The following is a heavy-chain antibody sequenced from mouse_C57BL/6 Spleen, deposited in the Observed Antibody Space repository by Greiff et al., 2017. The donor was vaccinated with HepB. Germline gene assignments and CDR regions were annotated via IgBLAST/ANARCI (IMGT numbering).Heavy chain of an antibody. CDR3: TRAHYGSSHYYAMDY. D-gene: IGHD1-1*01. J-gene: IGHJ4*01. Sequence: EVQVVESGEGLVKPGGSLKLSCAASGFTFSSYAMSWVRQTPENRLEWVAYISSGGDYIYYADTVKGRFTISRDNARNTLYLQMSSLKSEDTAMYYCTRAHYGSSHYYAMDYWGQGTSVTVSS. V-gene: IGHV5-9-1*02. CDR2: ISSGGDYI. CDR1: GFTFSSYA.